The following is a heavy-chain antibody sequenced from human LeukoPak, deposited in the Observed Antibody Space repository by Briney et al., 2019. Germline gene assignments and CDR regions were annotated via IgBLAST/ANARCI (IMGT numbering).Heavy chain of an antibody. J-gene: IGHJ5*02. CDR2: ISPSGGST. V-gene: IGHV1-46*01. D-gene: IGHD3-10*01. CDR3: ARDGVGIWNYYGSGSYNWFDP. CDR1: GYTFTSNY. Sequence: GASVKVSCKAFGYTFTSNYMHWVRQAPGQGPEWMGVISPSGGSTTYAQKFQGRVTITADESTSTAYMELSSLRSEDTAVYYCARDGVGIWNYYGSGSYNWFDPWGQGTLVTVSS.